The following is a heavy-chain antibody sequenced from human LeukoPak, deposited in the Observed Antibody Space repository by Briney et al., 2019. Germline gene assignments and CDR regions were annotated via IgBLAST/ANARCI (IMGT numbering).Heavy chain of an antibody. CDR3: ARHSSQAVISDY. CDR1: GYRFTSYW. V-gene: IGHV5-51*01. J-gene: IGHJ4*02. D-gene: IGHD3-22*01. Sequence: GGPLKISCKGSGYRFTSYWIGGVRQMPGKGLEWMGIIYPGDSDTRYSPSFQGQVTISADKSISTAYLQWSSLTASDTAMYYCARHSSQAVISDYWGQGTLVTVSS. CDR2: IYPGDSDT.